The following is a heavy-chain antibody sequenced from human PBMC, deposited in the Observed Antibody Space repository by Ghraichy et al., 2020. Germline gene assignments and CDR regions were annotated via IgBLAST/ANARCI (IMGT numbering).Heavy chain of an antibody. D-gene: IGHD3-22*01. V-gene: IGHV4-59*01. J-gene: IGHJ3*02. CDR2: IYYGGST. CDR1: GGSISSYY. Sequence: ESLNISCTVSGGSISSYYWTWIRQTPGKGLEWIGYIYYGGSTDYNPSLKSRVTISVDTSKNQFSLKLSSVTAADTAVYYCARDRGHYYDSSGSRLGALDIWGQGTMVTVSS. CDR3: ARDRGHYYDSSGSRLGALDI.